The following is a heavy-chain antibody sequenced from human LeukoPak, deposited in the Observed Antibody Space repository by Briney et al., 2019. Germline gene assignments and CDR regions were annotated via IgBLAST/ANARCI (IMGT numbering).Heavy chain of an antibody. CDR3: ARDRAMTTDPRPWYFDL. Sequence: GGSLRLSCAASGFTFSSYSMNWVRQAPGKGLEWVSYISSSSSTIYYADSVKGRFTISRDNAKNSLYLQMNSLRDEDTAVYYCARDRAMTTDPRPWYFDLWGRGTLVTVSS. V-gene: IGHV3-48*02. CDR1: GFTFSSYS. D-gene: IGHD4-17*01. CDR2: ISSSSSTI. J-gene: IGHJ2*01.